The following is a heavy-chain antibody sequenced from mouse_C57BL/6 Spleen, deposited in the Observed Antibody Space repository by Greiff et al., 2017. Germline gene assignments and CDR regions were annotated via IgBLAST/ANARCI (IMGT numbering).Heavy chain of an antibody. CDR1: GYAFSSSW. J-gene: IGHJ2*01. V-gene: IGHV1-82*01. CDR3: AREAQGTGNFDY. D-gene: IGHD3-2*02. Sequence: QVQLQQSGPELVKPGASVKISCKASGYAFSSSWMNWVKQRPGTGLEWIGRIYPGDGDTNYNGKFKGKATLTADKSSSTAYMQLSSLTSEDSAVYFCAREAQGTGNFDYWGQGTTLTVSS. CDR2: IYPGDGDT.